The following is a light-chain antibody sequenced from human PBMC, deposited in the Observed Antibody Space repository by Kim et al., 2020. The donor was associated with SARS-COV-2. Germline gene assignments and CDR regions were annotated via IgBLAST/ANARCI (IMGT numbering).Light chain of an antibody. V-gene: IGLV2-14*03. CDR2: DVT. J-gene: IGLJ3*02. CDR3: SSYTSSKTWV. Sequence: GRSITIACTGTTRYMGGYNYVAWYQQHPGKAPKLLIYDVTKWPSGVSNRFSGSKSGNTASLTISGLQAEDEADYYCSSYTSSKTWVFGGGTRLTVL. CDR1: TRYMGGYNY.